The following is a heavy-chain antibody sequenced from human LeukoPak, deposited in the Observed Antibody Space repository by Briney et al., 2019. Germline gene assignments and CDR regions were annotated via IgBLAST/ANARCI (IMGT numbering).Heavy chain of an antibody. CDR2: FDWDDDK. CDR3: ARIGYYDSSGYYYDHFDY. Sequence: SGPTLVNPTQTLTLTFTFSGFSLSTSGMCGSWIRQPPAKALEWLAHFDWDDDKYYSTSLKTRLTISKDASKNQVVFTMTNMDPVDTATYYCARIGYYDSSGYYYDHFDYWGQGTLVTVSS. V-gene: IGHV2-70*01. D-gene: IGHD3-22*01. CDR1: GFSLSTSGMC. J-gene: IGHJ4*02.